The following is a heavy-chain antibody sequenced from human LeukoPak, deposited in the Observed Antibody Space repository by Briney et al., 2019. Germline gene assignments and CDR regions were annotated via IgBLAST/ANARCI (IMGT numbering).Heavy chain of an antibody. V-gene: IGHV3-21*06. Sequence: VGSLRLSCAASGFTFGSYTMNWVRQAPGKGLEWVSSISRSSSYIYYADSVKGRFTISRDNAKNSLYLQMNSLRAEDTAVYYCARDTYDILTGYYKWAFDIWGQGTMVTVSS. D-gene: IGHD3-9*01. CDR1: GFTFGSYT. J-gene: IGHJ3*02. CDR3: ARDTYDILTGYYKWAFDI. CDR2: ISRSSSYI.